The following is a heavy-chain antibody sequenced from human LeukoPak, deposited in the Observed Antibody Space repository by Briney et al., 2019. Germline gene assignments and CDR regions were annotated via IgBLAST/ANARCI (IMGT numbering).Heavy chain of an antibody. CDR3: ARSDGYGSGSYYIPYYYYYMDV. V-gene: IGHV1-18*01. CDR2: ISAYNGNT. D-gene: IGHD3-10*01. CDR1: GYTFTSYG. Sequence: ASVKVSCKASGYTFTSYGISWVRQAPGQGLEWMGWISAYNGNTNYAQKLQGRVTMTTDTSTSTAYMELRSLRSDDTAVYYCARSDGYGSGSYYIPYYYYYMDVWGKGTTVTVSS. J-gene: IGHJ6*03.